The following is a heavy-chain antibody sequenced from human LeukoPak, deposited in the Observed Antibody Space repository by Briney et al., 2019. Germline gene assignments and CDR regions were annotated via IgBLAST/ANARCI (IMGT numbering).Heavy chain of an antibody. V-gene: IGHV3-23*01. CDR1: GFTFSSYA. CDR2: ISGSGGST. D-gene: IGHD4-17*01. Sequence: PGGSLRLSCAASGFTFSSYAMSWVRQAPGRGLEWVSAISGSGGSTYYADSVKGRFTISRDNSKNTLYLQMNSLRAEDTAVYYCAKDSLFHYGDYVVYWGQGTLVTVSS. CDR3: AKDSLFHYGDYVVY. J-gene: IGHJ4*02.